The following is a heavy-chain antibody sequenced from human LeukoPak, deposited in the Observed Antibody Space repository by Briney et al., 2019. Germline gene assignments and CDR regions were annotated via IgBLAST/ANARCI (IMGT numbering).Heavy chain of an antibody. D-gene: IGHD6-13*01. CDR3: ARVRSSSWYDY. V-gene: IGHV4-4*07. Sequence: ETLSLTCTVSGGSISSYYWSWIRRPAGKGLEWIGRIYTSGSTNYNPPLKSRVTMSVDTSKNQFSLKLSSVTAADTAVYYCARVRSSSWYDYWGQGTLVTVSS. CDR1: GGSISSYY. J-gene: IGHJ4*02. CDR2: IYTSGST.